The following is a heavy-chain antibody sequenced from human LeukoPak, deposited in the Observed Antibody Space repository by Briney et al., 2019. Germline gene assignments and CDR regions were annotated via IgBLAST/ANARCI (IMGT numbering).Heavy chain of an antibody. D-gene: IGHD6-13*01. CDR2: TYYRSKWYN. CDR1: GDSVSSNSVA. V-gene: IGHV6-1*01. J-gene: IGHJ4*02. Sequence: SQTLSLTCAISGDSVSSNSVAWNWIRQSPSRGLEWLGRTYYRSKWYNDYAVSVKSRITINPDTSKNQFSLQLNSVTPKDTAVYYCARDPSLAAAAFFDYWGQGTLVTVSS. CDR3: ARDPSLAAAAFFDY.